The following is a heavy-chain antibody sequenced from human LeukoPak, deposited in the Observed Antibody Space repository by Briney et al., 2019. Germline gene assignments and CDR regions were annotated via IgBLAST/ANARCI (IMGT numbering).Heavy chain of an antibody. D-gene: IGHD6-13*01. V-gene: IGHV3-11*01. CDR2: ISSSGSTI. CDR1: GGSISSSSYY. CDR3: ARELAY. J-gene: IGHJ4*02. Sequence: LSLTCTVSGGSISSSSYYWGWIRQPPGKGLEWVSYISSSGSTIYYADSVKGRFTISRDNAKNSLYLQMNSLRAEDTAVYYCARELAYWGQGTLVTVSS.